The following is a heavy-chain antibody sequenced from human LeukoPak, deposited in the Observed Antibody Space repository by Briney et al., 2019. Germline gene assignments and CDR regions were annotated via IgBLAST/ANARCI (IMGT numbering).Heavy chain of an antibody. Sequence: SQTLSLTCAISGDSVSSNSAAWNWIRQSPSRGLEWLGRTYYRSKWYNDYAVSVKSRITINPDTSKNQFSLQLNSVTPEDTAVYYCAREVPWFGELSLYNWFDPWGQGTLVTVSS. CDR3: AREVPWFGELSLYNWFDP. CDR1: GDSVSSNSAA. D-gene: IGHD3-10*01. J-gene: IGHJ5*02. CDR2: TYYRSKWYN. V-gene: IGHV6-1*01.